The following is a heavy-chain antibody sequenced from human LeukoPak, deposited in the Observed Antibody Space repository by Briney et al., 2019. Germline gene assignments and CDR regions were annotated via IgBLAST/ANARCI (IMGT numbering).Heavy chain of an antibody. CDR3: AKKDYYYMDV. CDR1: GGSISSSSYY. V-gene: IGHV4-39*07. CDR2: IYYSGST. Sequence: PSETLSLTCTVSGGSISSSSYYWGWIRQPPGKGLEWIGSIYYSGSTYYNPSLKSRVTISVETSKNQFSLKLKSVTAADTAVYYCAKKDYYYMDVWGKGTTVTVSS. J-gene: IGHJ6*03.